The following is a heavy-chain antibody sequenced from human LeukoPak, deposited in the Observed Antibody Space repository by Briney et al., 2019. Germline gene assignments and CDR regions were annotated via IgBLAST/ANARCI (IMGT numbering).Heavy chain of an antibody. CDR2: IYYSGST. Sequence: PSETLSLTCTVSGGSISSYYWSWIRQPPGKGLEWIGYIYYSGSTNYNPSLKSRVTISVDTSKNQFSLKLSSVTAADTAVYYCAIGGSPVNYYYGMDVWGQGTTVTVS. D-gene: IGHD3-16*01. CDR1: GGSISSYY. J-gene: IGHJ6*02. CDR3: AIGGSPVNYYYGMDV. V-gene: IGHV4-59*01.